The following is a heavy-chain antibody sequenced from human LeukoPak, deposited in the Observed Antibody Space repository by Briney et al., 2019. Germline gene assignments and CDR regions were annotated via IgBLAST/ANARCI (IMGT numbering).Heavy chain of an antibody. Sequence: GESLKISCKASAYSFTSYWIGWVRQMPGKGLQWWGIIYPGDSDTRYSPSFQGQVTISADKSISTAYLQWSSLKASDTAMYYCARMGAGRDYYDSSGYYAYWGQGTLVTVSS. V-gene: IGHV5-51*01. CDR3: ARMGAGRDYYDSSGYYAY. D-gene: IGHD3-22*01. CDR1: AYSFTSYW. J-gene: IGHJ4*02. CDR2: IYPGDSDT.